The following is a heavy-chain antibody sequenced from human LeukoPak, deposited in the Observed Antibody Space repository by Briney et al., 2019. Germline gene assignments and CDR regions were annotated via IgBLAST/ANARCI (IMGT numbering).Heavy chain of an antibody. J-gene: IGHJ4*02. V-gene: IGHV3-23*01. CDR2: ITAGGDST. CDR1: GFTFSGYA. Sequence: GGSLRLSCAASGFTFSGYAMSWVRLAPGEGLEWVSAITAGGDSTYYAESVKGRLTISRDNLKNMVFLQMSTLRAEDTAIYYCAKEGYDILTGYSYFDYWGQGTLVTVSS. CDR3: AKEGYDILTGYSYFDY. D-gene: IGHD3-9*01.